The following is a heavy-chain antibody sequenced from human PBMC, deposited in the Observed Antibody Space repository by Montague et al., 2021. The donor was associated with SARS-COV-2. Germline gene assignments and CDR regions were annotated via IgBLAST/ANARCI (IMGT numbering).Heavy chain of an antibody. J-gene: IGHJ5*01. V-gene: IGHV4-59*01. CDR1: FGSISTYY. CDR3: ARQDAWAYCGDECYRGWFDS. CDR2: IFYNGST. D-gene: IGHD2-21*01. Sequence: SETLSLTCTVSFGSISTYYWSWIRQPPGKGLEWIGSIFYNGSTKYNPSLKRRVSISLDTSKNQFSLKLSSVTAADTAVYYCARQDAWAYCGDECYRGWFDSWGQGTLVTVSS.